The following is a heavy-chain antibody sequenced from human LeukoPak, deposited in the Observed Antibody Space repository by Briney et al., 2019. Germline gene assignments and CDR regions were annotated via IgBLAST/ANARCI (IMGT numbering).Heavy chain of an antibody. J-gene: IGHJ4*02. D-gene: IGHD3-22*01. CDR1: GFTFSNAW. Sequence: PGGSLRLSCAASGFTFSNAWMSWVRQAPGKGLEWVGRIKSKTDGGTTDYAAPVKGRFTISRDDSKNTLYLQMNSLKTEDTAVYYCTTEGVTYYYDSSGYYYVHYFDYWGQGTLVTVSS. V-gene: IGHV3-15*01. CDR3: TTEGVTYYYDSSGYYYVHYFDY. CDR2: IKSKTDGGTT.